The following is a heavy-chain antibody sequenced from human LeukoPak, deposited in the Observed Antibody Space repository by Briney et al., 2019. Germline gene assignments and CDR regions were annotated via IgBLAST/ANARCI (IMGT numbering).Heavy chain of an antibody. CDR1: GFTFSSYW. J-gene: IGHJ4*02. CDR3: VRDRGVKYYFDY. Sequence: GGSLRLSCAASGFTFSSYWMHWVRQAPGKGLVWVSHINTDGSTTTYADSVKGRFSISRDNAKNSLYLQMNSLRAEDTAVYYCVRDRGVKYYFDYWGQGTLVTVSS. V-gene: IGHV3-74*01. CDR2: INTDGSTT. D-gene: IGHD2-8*01.